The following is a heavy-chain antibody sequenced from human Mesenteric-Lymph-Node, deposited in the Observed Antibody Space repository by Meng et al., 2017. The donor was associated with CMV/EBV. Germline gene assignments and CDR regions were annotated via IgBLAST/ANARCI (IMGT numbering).Heavy chain of an antibody. CDR1: TFSSYA. CDR3: ARAGYYYGSGIQYYFDY. Sequence: TFSSYAIGWVRQAPGQGLEWMGGIIPIFGTANYAQKFQGRVTITEDESTSTAYMELSSLRSEDTAVYYCARAGYYYGSGIQYYFDYWGQGTLVTVSS. V-gene: IGHV1-69*01. CDR2: IIPIFGTA. J-gene: IGHJ4*02. D-gene: IGHD3-10*01.